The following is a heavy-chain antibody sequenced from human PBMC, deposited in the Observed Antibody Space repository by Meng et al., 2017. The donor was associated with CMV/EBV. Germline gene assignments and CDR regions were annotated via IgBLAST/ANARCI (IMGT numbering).Heavy chain of an antibody. Sequence: VQLVESGGGLVKRGGSLRLSCAASGFTFSDYYMSRIRQAPGKGLEWVSYISSSSSYTNYADSVKGRFTISRDNAKNSLYLQMNSLRAEDTAVYYCARAGVAAAGTFGYWGQGTLVTVSS. CDR2: ISSSSSYT. CDR1: GFTFSDYY. J-gene: IGHJ4*02. D-gene: IGHD6-13*01. V-gene: IGHV3-11*05. CDR3: ARAGVAAAGTFGY.